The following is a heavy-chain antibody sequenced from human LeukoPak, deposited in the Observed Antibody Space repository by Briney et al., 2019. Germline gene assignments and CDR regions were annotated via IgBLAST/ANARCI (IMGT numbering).Heavy chain of an antibody. CDR2: IRYDGSNK. CDR1: GFTFSSYG. CDR3: AKEEYSSSSYFDY. Sequence: GGSLRLSCAASGFTFSSYGMHWVRQAPGKGLEWVAFIRYDGSNKYYADSVKGRFTISRDNSKNTLYLQMNSLRAEDTAVYYCAKEEYSSSSYFDYWGQGTLVTVSS. J-gene: IGHJ4*02. V-gene: IGHV3-30*02. D-gene: IGHD6-6*01.